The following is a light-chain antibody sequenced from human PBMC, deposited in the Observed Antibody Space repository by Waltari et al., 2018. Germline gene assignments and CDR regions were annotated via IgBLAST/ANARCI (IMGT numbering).Light chain of an antibody. J-gene: IGLJ2*01. CDR2: EVN. CDR1: NNAIGSYNL. V-gene: IGLV2-23*02. CDR3: CSYAGTPRVV. Sequence: QSALTQPASVSGSPGQSITLSCTGTNNAIGSYNLVSWYQPHPGKAPKFIIFEVNKRPAGVSNRFSGSKSGNTASLTVSVLHPEDEADYYCCSYAGTPRVVFGGGTKLTVL.